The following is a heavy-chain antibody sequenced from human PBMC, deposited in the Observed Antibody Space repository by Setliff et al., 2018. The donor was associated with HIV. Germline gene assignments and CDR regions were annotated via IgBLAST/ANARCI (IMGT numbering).Heavy chain of an antibody. J-gene: IGHJ4*02. V-gene: IGHV4-59*11. D-gene: IGHD2-2*02. Sequence: SETLSLTCTVSAASIRSHYWSWIRQSPGKGLEWIGNFYYTGSTDYNPSFKTRVTISLDKSNNQISLNLSSATAADTAVYYCARHTVFVRYFDHWGQGMLVTVSS. CDR3: ARHTVFVRYFDH. CDR2: FYYTGST. CDR1: AASIRSHY.